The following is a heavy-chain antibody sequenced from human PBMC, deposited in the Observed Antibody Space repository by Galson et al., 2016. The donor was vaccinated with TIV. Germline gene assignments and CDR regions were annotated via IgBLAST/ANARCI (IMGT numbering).Heavy chain of an antibody. D-gene: IGHD5-18*01. CDR2: IIPIFRTT. V-gene: IGHV1-69*13. J-gene: IGHJ1*01. CDR1: GGPFSSYA. Sequence: KPGASVKVSCKASGGPFSSYATTWVRQAPGQGLEWVGRIIPIFRTTNYAQRFQGRVTITADEFTGAAYMELNSLRSDDTAVYFCAKESGYNSGYITDWGQGTLVTVSS. CDR3: AKESGYNSGYITD.